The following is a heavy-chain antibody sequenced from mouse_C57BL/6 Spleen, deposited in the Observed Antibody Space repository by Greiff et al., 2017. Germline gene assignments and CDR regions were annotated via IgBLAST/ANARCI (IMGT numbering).Heavy chain of an antibody. Sequence: EVKLMESVAELVRPGASVKLSCTASGFNIKNTYMHWVKQRPEQGLEWIGRIDPANGNTKYAPKFQGKATITADTSSNTAYLQLSSLTSEDTAIYYCAPTFFTTVVAGFDYWGQGTTLTVSS. CDR2: IDPANGNT. J-gene: IGHJ2*01. CDR1: GFNIKNTY. V-gene: IGHV14-3*01. D-gene: IGHD1-1*01. CDR3: APTFFTTVVAGFDY.